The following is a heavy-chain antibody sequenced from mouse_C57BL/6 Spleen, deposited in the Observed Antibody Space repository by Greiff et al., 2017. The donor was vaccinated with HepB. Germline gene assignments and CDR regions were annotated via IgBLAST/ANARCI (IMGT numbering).Heavy chain of an antibody. V-gene: IGHV1-82*01. Sequence: QVQLKESGPELVKPGASVKISCKASGYAFSSSWMNWVKQRPGKGLEWIGRIYPGDGDTNYNGKFKGKATLTADKSSSTAYMQLSSLTSEDAAVYVCSRHEDDGYSDYAMDYWGQGTSVTVSS. D-gene: IGHD2-3*01. CDR3: SRHEDDGYSDYAMDY. CDR2: IYPGDGDT. J-gene: IGHJ4*01. CDR1: GYAFSSSW.